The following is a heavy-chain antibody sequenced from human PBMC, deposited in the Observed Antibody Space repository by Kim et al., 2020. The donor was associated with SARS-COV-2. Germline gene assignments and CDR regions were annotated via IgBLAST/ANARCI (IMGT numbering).Heavy chain of an antibody. D-gene: IGHD6-6*01. Sequence: GGSLRLSCAASGFTVSSNYMSWVRQAPGKGLEWVSVIYSGGTTHYADSVKGRFIISRDNSENMVYLQMNSLRAEDTAVYYCVRAVRGYYFDYWGQGTLVT. CDR2: IYSGGTT. CDR1: GFTVSSNY. CDR3: VRAVRGYYFDY. V-gene: IGHV3-66*01. J-gene: IGHJ4*02.